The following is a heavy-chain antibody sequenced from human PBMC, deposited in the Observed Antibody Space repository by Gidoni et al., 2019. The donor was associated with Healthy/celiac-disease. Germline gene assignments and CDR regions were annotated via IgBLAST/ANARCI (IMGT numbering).Heavy chain of an antibody. V-gene: IGHV3-23*01. J-gene: IGHJ4*02. CDR2: ISGSGGST. CDR1: GLPFSSYA. CDR3: AKGNWDDYISY. D-gene: IGHD3-16*01. Sequence: EVQLLESGGGLVQPGGSLGLSCAASGLPFSSYAMGWVRQAPGKGLEWVSAISGSGGSTYYADSVKGRFTISRDNSKNTLYLQMNSLRAEDTAVYYCAKGNWDDYISYWGQGTLVTVSS.